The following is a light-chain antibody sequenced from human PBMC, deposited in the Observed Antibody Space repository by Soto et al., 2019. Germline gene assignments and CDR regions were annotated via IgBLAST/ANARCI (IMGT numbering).Light chain of an antibody. J-gene: IGLJ2*01. CDR1: SSDVGGYNF. V-gene: IGLV2-8*01. CDR3: SSYEGSNNVL. CDR2: EVS. Sequence: QSALTQPPSASGSPGQSVTISCTGTSSDVGGYNFVSWYQQHPGKAPKLMIYEVSKRPSGVPDRFSGSKSGNTASLTVSGLQAEDEADYYCSSYEGSNNVLFGGGTKLTVL.